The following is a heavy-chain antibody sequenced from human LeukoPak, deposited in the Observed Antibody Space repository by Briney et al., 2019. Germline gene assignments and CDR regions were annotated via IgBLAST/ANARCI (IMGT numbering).Heavy chain of an antibody. Sequence: ASVKVSCKASGGTFSSYAISWVRQAPGQGLEWMGGIIPIFGTVNYAQKFQGRVTMTTDTSTSTAYMELRSLRSDDTAVYYCARDPYSSGWYVDYYYYMDVWGKGTTVTVSS. J-gene: IGHJ6*03. CDR1: GGTFSSYA. D-gene: IGHD6-19*01. CDR3: ARDPYSSGWYVDYYYYMDV. V-gene: IGHV1-69*05. CDR2: IIPIFGTV.